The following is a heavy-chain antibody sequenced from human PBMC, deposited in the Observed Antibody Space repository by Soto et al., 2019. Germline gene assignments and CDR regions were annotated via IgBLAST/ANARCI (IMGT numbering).Heavy chain of an antibody. Sequence: QVQLVQSGAEVKKPGSSVKVSCKASGGTFSSYAISWVRQAPGQGLEWMGGIIPISETTNYAQKFQGRVTITADESKSTAYMELSSLRSEDTAVYYCARSQGSSTSLEICYYYYYGMDVWGQGTTVNVSS. J-gene: IGHJ6*02. CDR3: ARSQGSSTSLEICYYYYYGMDV. CDR1: GGTFSSYA. CDR2: IIPISETT. D-gene: IGHD2-2*01. V-gene: IGHV1-69*01.